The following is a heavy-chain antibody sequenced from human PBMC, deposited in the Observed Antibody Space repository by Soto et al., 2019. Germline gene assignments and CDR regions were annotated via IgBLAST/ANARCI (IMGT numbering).Heavy chain of an antibody. CDR3: AKDRSSYGSGSSLPLGDH. CDR2: ISYDGSNK. V-gene: IGHV3-30*18. CDR1: GFTFSSYG. D-gene: IGHD3-10*01. J-gene: IGHJ4*02. Sequence: QVQLVESGGGVVQPGRSLRLSCAASGFTFSSYGMHWVRQAPGKGLEWVAVISYDGSNKYYADSVKGRFTISRDNSKNTLYLQMNSLRAEDTAVYYCAKDRSSYGSGSSLPLGDHWGQGTLVTVSS.